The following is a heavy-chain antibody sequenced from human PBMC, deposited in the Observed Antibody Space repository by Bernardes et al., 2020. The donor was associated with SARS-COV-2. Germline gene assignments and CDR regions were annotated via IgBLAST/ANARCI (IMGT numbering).Heavy chain of an antibody. D-gene: IGHD3-10*01. V-gene: IGHV3-74*01. Sequence: VGSLFLSCAASGFTFGSSWMHWVRQVPGPGLVWVSRINSDGSDTTYADSVKGRFTISRDNAKNTLYLEMTGLRVEDAAIYYCARVRYSYGLGAYDSWGQGTLVTVSS. CDR2: INSDGSDT. CDR1: GFTFGSSW. J-gene: IGHJ4*02. CDR3: ARVRYSYGLGAYDS.